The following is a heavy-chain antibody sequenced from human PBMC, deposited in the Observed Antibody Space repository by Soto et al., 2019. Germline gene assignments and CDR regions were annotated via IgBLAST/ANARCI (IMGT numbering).Heavy chain of an antibody. Sequence: GRYLRLSCAASGFTFSSCAMSWALQAPRKGLEWVSGISGSGGRTNYADAVKGRFIISRDNHKNTLYLEMHSVRVEDTAVYYCAKECEVVVAANPDDSWGEGT. CDR2: ISGSGGRT. CDR1: GFTFSSCA. D-gene: IGHD2-15*01. CDR3: AKECEVVVAANPDDS. J-gene: IGHJ5*01. V-gene: IGHV3-23*01.